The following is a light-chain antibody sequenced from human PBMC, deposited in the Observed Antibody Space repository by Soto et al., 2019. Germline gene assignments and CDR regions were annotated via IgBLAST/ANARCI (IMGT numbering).Light chain of an antibody. CDR2: AAS. Sequence: DIQMTQSPSSLSASVGDRITITCRSSQSISRNLNWYQHKRGKAPRLLINAASSWERGVPSRFSGGGSVTDFTLNISSLEPEDFAVYYCQQRTNWPWTFGRGTKVDIK. CDR3: QQRTNWPWT. CDR1: QSISRN. J-gene: IGKJ1*01. V-gene: IGKV1-39*01.